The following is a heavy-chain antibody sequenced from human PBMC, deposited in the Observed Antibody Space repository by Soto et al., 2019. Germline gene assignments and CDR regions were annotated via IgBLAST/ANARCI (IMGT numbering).Heavy chain of an antibody. CDR1: GFTFSYHA. CDR2: ISYDGDNK. J-gene: IGHJ6*02. CDR3: AGGTTTSAFSAMDV. Sequence: QVQLVESGGGVVQPGRSLRLSCAASGFTFSYHALNWVRQAPGKGLEWVAVISYDGDNKYIAESVKGRFTISRDTSKNTVSLRMNSLRAEDTAMYFSAGGTTTSAFSAMDVWGQGTTVTVSS. D-gene: IGHD1-1*01. V-gene: IGHV3-30-3*01.